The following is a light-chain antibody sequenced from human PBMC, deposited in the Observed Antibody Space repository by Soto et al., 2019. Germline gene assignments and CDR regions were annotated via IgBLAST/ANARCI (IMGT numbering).Light chain of an antibody. V-gene: IGLV2-14*01. CDR1: SSDVGGYNF. CDR2: EVS. Sequence: QSALTQPASVSGSPGQSITISCTGTSSDVGGYNFVSWYQQHPGKAPKHMIYEVSNRPSGVSDLFSGSKSGNTASLTIFGLQAEDEADYYCSSYTSSSTLVFGTGTKVTVL. J-gene: IGLJ1*01. CDR3: SSYTSSSTLV.